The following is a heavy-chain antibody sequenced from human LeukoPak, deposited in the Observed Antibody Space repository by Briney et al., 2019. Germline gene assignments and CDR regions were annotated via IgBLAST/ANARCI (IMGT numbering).Heavy chain of an antibody. V-gene: IGHV4-4*07. CDR1: GGSISSYY. D-gene: IGHD3-3*01. Sequence: SETLSLTCTVSGGSISSYYWSWIRQPAGKGLEWIGRIYTSGSTNYNPSLRSRVTMSVDTSKNQFSLKLSSVTAADTAVYYCARGPSGDFWSGYYFSAFDIWGQGTMVTVSS. CDR3: ARGPSGDFWSGYYFSAFDI. CDR2: IYTSGST. J-gene: IGHJ3*02.